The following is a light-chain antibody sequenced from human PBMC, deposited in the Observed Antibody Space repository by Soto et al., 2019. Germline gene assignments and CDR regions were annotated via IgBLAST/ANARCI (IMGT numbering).Light chain of an antibody. CDR1: QSVYSK. Sequence: EIVMTQSPVTLSVSPGERATLSCRASQSVYSKLAWYQQKPGLAPRLLIYGASSRATGIPARFSGSGSGTEFTLTISSLQSEDFAVYYCQQYNNWPPWTFGQGTKVDLK. V-gene: IGKV3-15*01. CDR2: GAS. CDR3: QQYNNWPPWT. J-gene: IGKJ1*01.